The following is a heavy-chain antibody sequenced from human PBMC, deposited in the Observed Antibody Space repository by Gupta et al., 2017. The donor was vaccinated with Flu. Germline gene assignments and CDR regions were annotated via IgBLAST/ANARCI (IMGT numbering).Heavy chain of an antibody. CDR3: ARSLAGDSGYYFDG. Sequence: VSRGSIGDYYWSWSRQTPGKGLEWVAYIYSAGLVNYNPSLKSRVTISLETSKKQFSLGLASVTAADTAVYYCARSLAGDSGYYFDGWGQGKLVTVSS. V-gene: IGHV4-59*01. D-gene: IGHD2-21*02. CDR2: IYSAGLV. CDR1: RGSIGDYY. J-gene: IGHJ4*02.